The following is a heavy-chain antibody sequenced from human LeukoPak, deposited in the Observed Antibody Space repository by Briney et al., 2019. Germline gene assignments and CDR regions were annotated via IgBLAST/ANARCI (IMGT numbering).Heavy chain of an antibody. CDR3: AKDPLLYSSSWPYYFDY. D-gene: IGHD6-13*01. J-gene: IGHJ4*02. V-gene: IGHV3-9*01. CDR2: ISWNSGSI. CDR1: GFTFDDYA. Sequence: PGRSLRLSCAASGFTFDDYAMHWVRQAPGEGLEWVSGISWNSGSIGYADSVKGRFTISRDNAKNSLYLQMNSLRAEDTALYYCAKDPLLYSSSWPYYFDYWGQGTLVTVSS.